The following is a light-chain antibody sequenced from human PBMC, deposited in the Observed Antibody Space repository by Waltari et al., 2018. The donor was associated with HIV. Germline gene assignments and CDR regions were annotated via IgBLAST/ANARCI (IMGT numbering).Light chain of an antibody. J-gene: IGKJ1*01. Sequence: DIQMTQSPSTLSASVGDRVTITCRASQSISSWLAWYQQKPGKAPKLLIYKASSLESGVPSRFSGRGSGTDFTLTISSLQADDFATYYCQQYNSYPWTFGQGTKVEIK. CDR1: QSISSW. CDR2: KAS. V-gene: IGKV1-5*03. CDR3: QQYNSYPWT.